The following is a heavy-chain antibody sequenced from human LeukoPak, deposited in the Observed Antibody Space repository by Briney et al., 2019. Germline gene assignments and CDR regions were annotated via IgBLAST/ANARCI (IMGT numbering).Heavy chain of an antibody. CDR2: ISGSGGTT. CDR1: GFTFSSYA. Sequence: SGGSLRLSCAASGFTFSSYAMSWVRQAPGRRLEWVSAISGSGGTTYYADSEKGRVTISRDNSKNTLYLQMNSLRAEDTAVYYCAKNAVSGTTDSRFDYWGQGTLVTVSS. J-gene: IGHJ4*02. CDR3: AKNAVSGTTDSRFDY. D-gene: IGHD1-7*01. V-gene: IGHV3-23*01.